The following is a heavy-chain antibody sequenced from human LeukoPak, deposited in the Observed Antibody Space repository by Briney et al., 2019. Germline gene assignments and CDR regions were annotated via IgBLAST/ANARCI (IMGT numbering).Heavy chain of an antibody. V-gene: IGHV4-61*02. Sequence: SETLSLTCTVSGGSISSGSYYWSWIRQPAGKGLEWIGRIYTSGSTNYNPSLKSRVTISVDTSKNQFSLKLSSVTAADTAVYYCARGGITGTFDYWGQGTLVTVSS. J-gene: IGHJ4*02. CDR2: IYTSGST. CDR3: ARGGITGTFDY. CDR1: GGSISSGSYY. D-gene: IGHD1-20*01.